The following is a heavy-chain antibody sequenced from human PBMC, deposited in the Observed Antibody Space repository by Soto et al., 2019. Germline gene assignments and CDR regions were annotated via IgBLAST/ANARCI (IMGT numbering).Heavy chain of an antibody. CDR3: ARGPNFYNSARGWFDP. CDR1: GGSIRSGDYY. J-gene: IGHJ5*02. V-gene: IGHV4-30-4*01. D-gene: IGHD3-10*01. CDR2: IYYSGTT. Sequence: QVQLQQSGPGLVKPSQTLSLTCTVSGGSIRSGDYYWSWIRQSPGKGLEWIAYIYYSGTTYYNPSLKSRVTISVDTSKNQFSLKLSSVTAADTAVYYCARGPNFYNSARGWFDPWGQGTLVTVSS.